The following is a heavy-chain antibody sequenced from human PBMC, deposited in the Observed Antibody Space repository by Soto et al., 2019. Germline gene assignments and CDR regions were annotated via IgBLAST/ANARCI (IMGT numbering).Heavy chain of an antibody. Sequence: QVQLQESGPGLVKPSETLSLTCTVSGGSVSSGSYYWSWIRQPPGKGLEWIGYIYYSGSTNYNPSLQSRVTISVDTSKNQFSLKLSSVTAADTAVYYCASTPTQNHHRPVPVDWGQGTLVTVSS. CDR3: ASTPTQNHHRPVPVD. V-gene: IGHV4-61*01. J-gene: IGHJ4*02. CDR2: IYYSGST. CDR1: GGSVSSGSYY. D-gene: IGHD2-15*01.